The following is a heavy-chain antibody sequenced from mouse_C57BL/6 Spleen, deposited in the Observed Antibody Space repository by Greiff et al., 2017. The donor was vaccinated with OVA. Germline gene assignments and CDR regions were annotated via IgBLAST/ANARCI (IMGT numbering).Heavy chain of an antibody. J-gene: IGHJ3*01. CDR2: IYPSDSET. Sequence: QVQLQQPGAELVRPGSSVKLSCKASGYTFTSYWMHWVKQRPIQGLEWIGNIYPSDSETHYNQKFKDKATLTVDKSSSTAYMKLSSLTSEDSAVYYSAIEDNFAWFAYWGQATLVTVSA. CDR3: AIEDNFAWFAY. V-gene: IGHV1-52*01. D-gene: IGHD1-3*01. CDR1: GYTFTSYW.